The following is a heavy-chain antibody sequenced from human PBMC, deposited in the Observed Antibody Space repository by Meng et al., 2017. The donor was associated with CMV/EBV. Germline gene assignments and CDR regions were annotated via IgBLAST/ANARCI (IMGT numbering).Heavy chain of an antibody. CDR3: AGQVDCSSASCYGWD. CDR2: IYYSGST. CDR1: GGSIRSKSYY. D-gene: IGHD2-2*01. V-gene: IGHV4-39*01. J-gene: IGHJ1*01. Sequence: GSLRLSCTVSGGSIRSKSYYWGWIRQPPGKGLEWIGSIYYSGSTYYNPSLKSRVTISVDTSKNQFSLKLSSVTAADTAMYYCAGQVDCSSASCYGWDWGQGTLVTVSS.